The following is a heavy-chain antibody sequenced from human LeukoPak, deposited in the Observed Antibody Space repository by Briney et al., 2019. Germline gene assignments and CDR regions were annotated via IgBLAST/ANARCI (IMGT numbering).Heavy chain of an antibody. J-gene: IGHJ3*02. CDR3: ARHNGWAFDI. V-gene: IGHV4-34*01. Sequence: PSETLSLTCSGYGWYFYGWGSWLRQPPGKGLEWIGEIHHSGGTKYNPSLRSLDTISVDTSKRQISLKMTSVTAADTAIYYCARHNGWAFDIWGQGTVVTVSS. CDR2: IHHSGGT. D-gene: IGHD2-15*01. CDR1: GWYFYGW.